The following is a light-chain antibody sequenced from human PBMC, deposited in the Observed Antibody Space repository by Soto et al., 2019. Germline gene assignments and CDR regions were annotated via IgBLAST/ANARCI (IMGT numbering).Light chain of an antibody. CDR1: QSVSSS. Sequence: EIVMTQSPATLSVSPGERATLSCRASQSVSSSLAWYQQKPGQAPRLLIYGASTRVTGIPATFSGSGSVTEFTPAIISLLTKDFAVYYCQQYNNWRPWTFGQGTKVEIK. J-gene: IGKJ1*01. V-gene: IGKV3-15*01. CDR2: GAS. CDR3: QQYNNWRPWT.